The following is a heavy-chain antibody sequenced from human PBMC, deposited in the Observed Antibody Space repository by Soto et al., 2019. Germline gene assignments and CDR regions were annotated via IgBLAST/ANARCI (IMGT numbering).Heavy chain of an antibody. D-gene: IGHD4-17*01. CDR1: GGTFSTSS. J-gene: IGHJ3*02. CDR3: ARGHEYGGNSDAFDI. Sequence: QVHLVQSGAEVKKPGSSVKVSCKASGGTFSTSSINWLRQAPGQRPEWIGNILPVFGTADYAQKVRYRVTITADKSTNTAYMELRSLFSEDAAVYYCARGHEYGGNSDAFDIWGQGTVVTVSS. V-gene: IGHV1-69*14. CDR2: ILPVFGTA.